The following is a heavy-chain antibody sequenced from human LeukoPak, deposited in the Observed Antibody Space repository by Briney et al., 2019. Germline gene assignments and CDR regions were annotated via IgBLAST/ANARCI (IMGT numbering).Heavy chain of an antibody. D-gene: IGHD2-2*01. CDR1: GYTFTSYG. CDR3: ARVRPAAMIGWYYYYGMDV. CDR2: INAYNGNT. J-gene: IGHJ6*02. Sequence: GASVKVSCKASGYTFTSYGISWVRQAPGQGLEWMGWINAYNGNTNYAQKLQGRVTMTTDTSTSTAYMELRSLRSDDTAVYYCARVRPAAMIGWYYYYGMDVWGQGTTVTVSS. V-gene: IGHV1-18*01.